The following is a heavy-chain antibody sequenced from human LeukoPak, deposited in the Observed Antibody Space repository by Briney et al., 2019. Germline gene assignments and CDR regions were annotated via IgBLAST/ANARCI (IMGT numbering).Heavy chain of an antibody. CDR2: MNRIGFGT. D-gene: IGHD3-9*01. Sequence: PGGSLRLSCAGSGFNFRNYSLRWVRQAPAMGLAWVSCMNRIGFGTNYADSVKGRFTISRDNSKNTLYLQMNSLRAEDTAVEYCARAGFDILTGYYGWFDPWGQGTLVTVSS. CDR1: GFNFRNYS. J-gene: IGHJ5*02. CDR3: ARAGFDILTGYYGWFDP. V-gene: IGHV3-23*01.